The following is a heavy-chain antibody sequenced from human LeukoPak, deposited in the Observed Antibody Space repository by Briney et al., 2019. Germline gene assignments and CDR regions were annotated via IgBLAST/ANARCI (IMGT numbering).Heavy chain of an antibody. CDR2: IYTSGTT. V-gene: IGHV4-4*07. CDR1: GGSISSYY. Sequence: PSETLSLTCTVSGGSISSYYWSWIRQPAGKGLEWIGCIYTSGTTNYNPSLKSRVTMSVDTSKNQFYLKLSSVTAADTAVYYCARDLAGYSYGYYYYYYMDVWGKGTTVTVSS. CDR3: ARDLAGYSYGYYYYYYMDV. D-gene: IGHD5-18*01. J-gene: IGHJ6*03.